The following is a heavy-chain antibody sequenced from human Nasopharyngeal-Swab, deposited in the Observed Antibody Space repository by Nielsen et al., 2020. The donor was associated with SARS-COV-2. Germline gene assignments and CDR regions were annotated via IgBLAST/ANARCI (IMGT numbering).Heavy chain of an antibody. CDR2: IYSGGST. CDR1: GFTVSSNY. CDR3: ARASGYGEGAFDI. D-gene: IGHD4-17*01. V-gene: IGHV3-53*01. Sequence: GESLKISCAASGFTVSSNYMSWVRQAPGKGLEWVSVIYSGGSTYYADSVKGRFTISRDNSKNTLYLQMNSLRAEDTAVYYCARASGYGEGAFDIWGQGTMVTVSS. J-gene: IGHJ3*02.